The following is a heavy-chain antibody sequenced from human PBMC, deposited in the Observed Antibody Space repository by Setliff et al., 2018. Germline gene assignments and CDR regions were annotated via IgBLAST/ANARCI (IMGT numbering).Heavy chain of an antibody. CDR1: GYTFTGYY. CDR2: INPNSGGT. D-gene: IGHD3-3*01. V-gene: IGHV1-2*04. CDR3: ARGRDFWSGYLVY. J-gene: IGHJ4*02. Sequence: GASVKVSCKASGYTFTGYYMHWVRQAPGQGLEWMGWINPNSGGTNYAQKFQGWVTMTRDTSISTAYMELSRLRSDDTAGYYCARGRDFWSGYLVYWGRGTLVTVS.